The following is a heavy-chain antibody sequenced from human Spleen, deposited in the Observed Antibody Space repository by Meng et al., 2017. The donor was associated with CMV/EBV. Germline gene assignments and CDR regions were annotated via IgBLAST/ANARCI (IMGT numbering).Heavy chain of an antibody. CDR2: MNPNSGNT. Sequence: ASVKVSCQASGYTFTTYDINWVRQPTGQGLEWMGWMNPNSGNTGYAQRFQGRVTITRETSISTAYMELSSLRSEDTAVYYCARMRGSSSFRGMDVWGQGATVTVSS. V-gene: IGHV1-8*03. CDR1: GYTFTTYD. J-gene: IGHJ6*02. D-gene: IGHD6-6*01. CDR3: ARMRGSSSFRGMDV.